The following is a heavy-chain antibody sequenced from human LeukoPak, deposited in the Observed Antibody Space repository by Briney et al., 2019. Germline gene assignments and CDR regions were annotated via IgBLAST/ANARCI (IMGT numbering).Heavy chain of an antibody. CDR2: ISYDGSNK. Sequence: QTGGSLRLSCAASGFTFSSYGMHWVRQAPGKGLEWVAVISYDGSNKYYADSVKGRFTISRDNSKNTLYLQMNGLRAEDTAVYYCAKTPPRYCSSTSCRGNYFDYWGQGTLVTVSS. D-gene: IGHD2-2*01. J-gene: IGHJ4*02. CDR3: AKTPPRYCSSTSCRGNYFDY. V-gene: IGHV3-30*18. CDR1: GFTFSSYG.